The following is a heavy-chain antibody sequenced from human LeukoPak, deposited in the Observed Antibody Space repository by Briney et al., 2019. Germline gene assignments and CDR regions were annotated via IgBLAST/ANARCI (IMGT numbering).Heavy chain of an antibody. D-gene: IGHD3-9*01. CDR2: INPSGGST. V-gene: IGHV1-46*01. Sequence: ASVKVSCKASGYTFTGYYMHWVRQAPGQGLEWMGIINPSGGSTSYAQKFQGRVTMTRDTSSSTVYMELSSLRSEDTAVYYCAREYYDILTGYQNDYWGQGTLVTVSS. CDR3: AREYYDILTGYQNDY. CDR1: GYTFTGYY. J-gene: IGHJ4*02.